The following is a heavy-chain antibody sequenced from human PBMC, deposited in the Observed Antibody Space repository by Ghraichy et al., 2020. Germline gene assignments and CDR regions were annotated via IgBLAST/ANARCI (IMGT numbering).Heavy chain of an antibody. CDR2: IHYSGTT. Sequence: SETLSLTCTVSGGSISGYYWTWIRQPPGKELEWIGYIHYSGTTNYNPSLKSRVTMSADTSKSQLSLRLTSVTAADTAEYYCARGNTGYSSTFYYYGMDVWGQGTTVTVSS. CDR1: GGSISGYY. CDR3: ARGNTGYSSTFYYYGMDV. D-gene: IGHD6-13*01. V-gene: IGHV4-59*01. J-gene: IGHJ6*02.